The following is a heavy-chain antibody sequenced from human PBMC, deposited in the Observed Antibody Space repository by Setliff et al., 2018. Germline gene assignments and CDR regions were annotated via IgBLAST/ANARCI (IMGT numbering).Heavy chain of an antibody. V-gene: IGHV1-69*13. CDR3: ARDSYGDNLPYNWFAP. Sequence: SVKVSCKASGGTFSSKAISWVRQAPGQGLGWMGGFIPSFGTANYAQKFQGRLTITADESTSTAYMELNSLRSEDTAIYHCARDSYGDNLPYNWFAPWGQGTLVTVSS. CDR1: GGTFSSKA. CDR2: FIPSFGTA. J-gene: IGHJ5*02. D-gene: IGHD4-17*01.